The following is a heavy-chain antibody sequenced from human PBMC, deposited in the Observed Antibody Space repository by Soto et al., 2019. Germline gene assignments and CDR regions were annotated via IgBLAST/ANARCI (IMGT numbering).Heavy chain of an antibody. CDR2: INHSGRT. CDR1: GGSFSGYY. V-gene: IGHV4-34*01. Sequence: QVQLQQWGAGLLKPSETLFLTCAVYGGSFSGYYWSWIRQPPGKGLEWIGEINHSGRTNYNTSLKSRVTISVDTSKNQFSLKLSSVTAADTAVYYCARGRSGYCTNGVCYSAFDIWGQGTMVTVSS. J-gene: IGHJ3*02. CDR3: ARGRSGYCTNGVCYSAFDI. D-gene: IGHD2-8*01.